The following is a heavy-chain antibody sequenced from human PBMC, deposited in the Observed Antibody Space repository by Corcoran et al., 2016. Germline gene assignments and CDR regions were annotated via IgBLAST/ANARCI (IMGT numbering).Heavy chain of an antibody. J-gene: IGHJ4*02. CDR2: INHSGST. Sequence: QVQLQQWGAGLLKPSETLSLTCAVYGGSFSGYYWSWIRQPPGKGLEWIGEINHSGSTNYNPSLKSRVTISVDTSKNQFSLKLSSVTAADTAVYYCAREGSSSWPPYYFDYWGQGTLVTVSS. CDR1: GGSFSGYY. CDR3: AREGSSSWPPYYFDY. V-gene: IGHV4-34*01. D-gene: IGHD6-13*01.